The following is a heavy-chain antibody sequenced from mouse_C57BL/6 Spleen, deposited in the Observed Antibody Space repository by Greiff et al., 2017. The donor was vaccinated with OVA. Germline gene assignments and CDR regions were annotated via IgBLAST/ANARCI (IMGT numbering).Heavy chain of an antibody. CDR1: GFTFSSYG. V-gene: IGHV5-6*01. D-gene: IGHD2-3*01. CDR2: ISSGGSYT. CDR3: ARHGDDGYYVLDY. Sequence: EVQRVESGGDLVKPGGSLKLSCAASGFTFSSYGMSWVRQTPDKRLEWVATISSGGSYTYYPDSVKGRFTISRDNAKNTLYLQMSSLKSEDTAMYYCARHGDDGYYVLDYWGQGTTLTVSS. J-gene: IGHJ2*01.